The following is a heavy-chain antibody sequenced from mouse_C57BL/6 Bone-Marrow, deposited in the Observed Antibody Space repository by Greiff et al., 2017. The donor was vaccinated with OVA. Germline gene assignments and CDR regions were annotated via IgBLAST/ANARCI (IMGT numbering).Heavy chain of an antibody. D-gene: IGHD1-1*01. CDR2: INPYNGDT. CDR1: GYSFTGYF. CDR3: ARGDYYGSSPYYAMDY. J-gene: IGHJ4*01. Sequence: VQLQESGPELVKPGASVKISCKASGYSFTGYFMNWVKQSHGKSLEWIGRINPYNGDTFYNQKFKGKATLTVDKSSSTAHMELLSLTSEDFAVYYCARGDYYGSSPYYAMDYWGQGTSVTVSS. V-gene: IGHV1-37*01.